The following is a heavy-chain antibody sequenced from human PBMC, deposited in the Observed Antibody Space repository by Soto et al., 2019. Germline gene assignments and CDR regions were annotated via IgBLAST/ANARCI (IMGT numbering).Heavy chain of an antibody. Sequence: TGGSLRLSCAASGFTFSDYYMGWIRQAPGKGLEWVSYISSSGSTIYYADSVKGRFTISRDNAKNSLYLQMNSLRAEDTAVYYCAKGSWLEWLYYYYMDVWGKGTKVTVSS. CDR1: GFTFSDYY. J-gene: IGHJ6*03. D-gene: IGHD3-3*01. V-gene: IGHV3-11*01. CDR2: ISSSGSTI. CDR3: AKGSWLEWLYYYYMDV.